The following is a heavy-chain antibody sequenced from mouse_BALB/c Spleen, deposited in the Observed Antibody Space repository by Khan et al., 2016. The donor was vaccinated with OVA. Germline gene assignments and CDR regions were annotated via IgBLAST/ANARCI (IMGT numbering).Heavy chain of an antibody. J-gene: IGHJ4*01. CDR3: ARPPYFSYTLDY. D-gene: IGHD2-10*01. V-gene: IGHV9-3-1*01. Sequence: QIQLVQSGPELKKPGETVKISCKASGYTFTNYGMNWVLQSPGKALKWMGWINTYTGEPTYADDFKGRFAFSLDTSASTAFLQINNLKNEDTATYFCARPPYFSYTLDYWGQGTSVTVSS. CDR1: GYTFTNYG. CDR2: INTYTGEP.